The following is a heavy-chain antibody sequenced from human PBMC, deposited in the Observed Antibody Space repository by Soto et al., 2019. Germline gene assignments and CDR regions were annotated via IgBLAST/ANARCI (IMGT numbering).Heavy chain of an antibody. J-gene: IGHJ3*02. Sequence: QVQLQESGPGLVKPSQTLSLTCTVSGGSISSGDYYWSWIRQPPGKGLEWIGYIYYSGSTYYNPSLKSRVTISVDTSKNQFSLKLSSVTAADTAVYYCARVEITMIVVVTKPDAFDIWGQGTMVTVSS. CDR1: GGSISSGDYY. D-gene: IGHD3-22*01. V-gene: IGHV4-30-4*01. CDR2: IYYSGST. CDR3: ARVEITMIVVVTKPDAFDI.